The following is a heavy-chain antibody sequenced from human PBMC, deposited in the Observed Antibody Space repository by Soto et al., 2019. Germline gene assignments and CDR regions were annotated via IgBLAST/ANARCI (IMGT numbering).Heavy chain of an antibody. CDR2: IIPILGMA. Sequence: SVKVSCKASGGTFSSYTISWVRQAPGQGLEWMGRIIPILGMANYAQKFQGRVTITADKSTSTAYMELSSLRSEDTAVYYCARTLHDYDILTGYSYYYYYYMDVWGKGTTVTVSS. CDR1: GGTFSSYT. V-gene: IGHV1-69*02. CDR3: ARTLHDYDILTGYSYYYYYYMDV. D-gene: IGHD3-9*01. J-gene: IGHJ6*03.